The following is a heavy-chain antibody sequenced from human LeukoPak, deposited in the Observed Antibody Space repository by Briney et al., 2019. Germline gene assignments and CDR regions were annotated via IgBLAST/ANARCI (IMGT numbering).Heavy chain of an antibody. J-gene: IGHJ6*02. CDR2: INHSGST. CDR1: GGSFSGYY. D-gene: IGHD4-11*01. Sequence: PSETLSLNCAVYGGSFSGYYWSWIRQPPGKGLEWIGEINHSGSTNYNPSLKSRVTISVDTSKNQFSLKLSSVTAADTAVYYCASYTPYYYYGMDVWGQGTTVTVSS. V-gene: IGHV4-34*01. CDR3: ASYTPYYYYGMDV.